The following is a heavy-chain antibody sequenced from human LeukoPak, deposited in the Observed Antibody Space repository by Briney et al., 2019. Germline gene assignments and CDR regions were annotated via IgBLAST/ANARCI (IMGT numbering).Heavy chain of an antibody. CDR1: GFTFSTYD. Sequence: GGSLRLSCTTSGFTFSTYDMHWVRHATGKGLEWVSGINIGGETYYPGSLKGRFTISRENAKNSLYLQMNSLRAGDTAVYYCARGDCSGGSCSSMDVWGQGTTVTVTS. J-gene: IGHJ6*02. CDR2: INIGGET. V-gene: IGHV3-13*04. D-gene: IGHD2-15*01. CDR3: ARGDCSGGSCSSMDV.